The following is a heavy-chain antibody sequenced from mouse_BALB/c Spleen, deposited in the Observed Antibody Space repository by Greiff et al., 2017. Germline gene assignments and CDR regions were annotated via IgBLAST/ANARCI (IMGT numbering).Heavy chain of an antibody. J-gene: IGHJ3*01. CDR2: ISDGGSYT. D-gene: IGHD2-3*01. Sequence: EVKLVESGGGLVKPGGSLKLSCAASGFTFSDYYMYWVRQTPEKRLEWVATISDGGSYTYYPDSVKGRFTISRDNAKNNLYLQMSSLKSEDTAMYYCARDQGYEVTPWFAYWGQGTLVTVSA. V-gene: IGHV5-4*02. CDR1: GFTFSDYY. CDR3: ARDQGYEVTPWFAY.